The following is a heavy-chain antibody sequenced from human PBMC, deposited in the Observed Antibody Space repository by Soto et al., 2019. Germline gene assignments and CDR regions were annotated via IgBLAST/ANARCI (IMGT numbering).Heavy chain of an antibody. CDR1: GYTFTGYY. Sequence: ASVTVSCKASGYTFTGYYMHWVRQAPGQGLEWMGWINPNSGGTNYAQKFQGRVTMTRDTSISTAYMELSRLRSDDTAVYHCAREDGVRAFDIWGQGTMVTVSS. V-gene: IGHV1-2*02. J-gene: IGHJ3*02. D-gene: IGHD3-16*01. CDR2: INPNSGGT. CDR3: AREDGVRAFDI.